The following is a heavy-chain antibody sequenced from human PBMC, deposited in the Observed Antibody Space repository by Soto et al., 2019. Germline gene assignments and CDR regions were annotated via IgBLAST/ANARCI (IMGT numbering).Heavy chain of an antibody. V-gene: IGHV3-21*01. CDR1: GFTFSTYT. D-gene: IGHD2-21*01. CDR2: ITGSRDSI. CDR3: ARGSVIATFS. J-gene: IGHJ5*02. Sequence: EVHLVESGGGLVKPGGSLRLSCAASGFTFSTYTMNWVRQAPGKGLEWVSSITGSRDSIYYADSLKGRFTISRDNAKNSLFLQMSRLRAEDTAVYYCARGSVIATFSWGQGTLVTVSS.